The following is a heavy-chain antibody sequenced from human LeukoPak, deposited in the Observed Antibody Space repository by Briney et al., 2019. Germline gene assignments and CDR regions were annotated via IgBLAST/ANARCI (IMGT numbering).Heavy chain of an antibody. CDR3: ARTYFYDSSGYLGFDY. D-gene: IGHD3-22*01. CDR1: GFTFSSYS. J-gene: IGHJ4*02. V-gene: IGHV3-21*05. Sequence: GGSLRLSCAASGFTFSSYSMNWVRQAPGKGLEWVSYTVSRDNAKNSLYLQMNSLRAEDTAVYYCARTYFYDSSGYLGFDYWGQGTLVTVSS.